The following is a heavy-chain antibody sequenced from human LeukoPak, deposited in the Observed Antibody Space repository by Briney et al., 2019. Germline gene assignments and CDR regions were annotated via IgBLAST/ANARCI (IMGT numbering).Heavy chain of an antibody. V-gene: IGHV4-34*01. J-gene: IGHJ4*02. CDR3: ARQRAYCSGGSCYFPSFDY. CDR1: GGSFSGYY. D-gene: IGHD2-15*01. CDR2: INHSGST. Sequence: SETLSLTCAVYGGSFSGYYWSWIRQPPGKGLEWIGEINHSGSTNYNPSLKSRVTISVDTSKNQFSLKLSSVTAADTAVYYCARQRAYCSGGSCYFPSFDYWGQGTLVTVSS.